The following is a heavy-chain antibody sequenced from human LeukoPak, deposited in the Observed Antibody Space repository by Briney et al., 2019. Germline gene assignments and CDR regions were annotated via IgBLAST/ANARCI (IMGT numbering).Heavy chain of an antibody. V-gene: IGHV3-30-3*01. CDR2: ISYDGRDQ. D-gene: IGHD3-3*01. CDR3: ARDQSTNTYYDFWSGYYTQGWFDP. Sequence: GGSLRPSCVASGFSLRGYAMHWVRQAPGKGGLEWVTMISYDGRDQYYADSVKGRFTISRDNAKNSLYLQMNSLRAEDTAVYYCARDQSTNTYYDFWSGYYTQGWFDPWGQGTLVTVSS. J-gene: IGHJ5*02. CDR1: GFSLRGYA.